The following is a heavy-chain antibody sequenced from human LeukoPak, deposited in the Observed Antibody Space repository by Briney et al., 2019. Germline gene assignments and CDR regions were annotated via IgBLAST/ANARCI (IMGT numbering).Heavy chain of an antibody. V-gene: IGHV3-30*18. D-gene: IGHD6-6*01. Sequence: QSGGSLRLSCAASGFTFSNYAMSWVRQAPGKGLEWVAVISYDGSNKYYADSVKGRFTISGDNSKNTLYLQMNSLRAEDTAVYYCAKDSSSGYWGQGTLVTVSS. CDR2: ISYDGSNK. CDR3: AKDSSSGY. J-gene: IGHJ4*02. CDR1: GFTFSNYA.